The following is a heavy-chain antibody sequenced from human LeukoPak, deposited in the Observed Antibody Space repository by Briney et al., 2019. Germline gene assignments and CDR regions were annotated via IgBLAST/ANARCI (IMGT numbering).Heavy chain of an antibody. CDR1: GFTFTTYA. V-gene: IGHV3-23*01. CDR2: ISGSGSST. J-gene: IGHJ4*02. CDR3: ATEGGRYIAAAGSGYFDY. Sequence: GGSLRLSCAASGFTFTTYAMNWVRQAPGKGLEWVSAISGSGSSTYYADSVKGRFTISRDNSKNTLYLQMNSLRAEDTAVYYCATEGGRYIAAAGSGYFDYWGQGTLVTVSS. D-gene: IGHD6-13*01.